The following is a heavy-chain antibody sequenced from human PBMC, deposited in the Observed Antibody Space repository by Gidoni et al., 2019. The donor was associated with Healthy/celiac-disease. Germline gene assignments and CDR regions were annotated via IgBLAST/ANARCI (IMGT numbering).Heavy chain of an antibody. CDR2: IYYSGST. V-gene: IGHV4-39*07. Sequence: QLQLQESGPGLVKPSETLSLTCTVSGGSISSSSYYWGWIRQPPGKGLEWIGSIYYSGSTYYNPSLKSRVTISVDTSKNQFSLKLSSVTAADTAVYYCARESGCSGGSCYGRLRRRFDPWGQGTLVTVSS. J-gene: IGHJ5*02. D-gene: IGHD2-15*01. CDR3: ARESGCSGGSCYGRLRRRFDP. CDR1: GGSISSSSYY.